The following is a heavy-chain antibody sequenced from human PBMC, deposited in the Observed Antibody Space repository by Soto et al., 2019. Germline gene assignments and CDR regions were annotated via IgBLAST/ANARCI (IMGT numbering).Heavy chain of an antibody. V-gene: IGHV3-30*18. J-gene: IGHJ4*02. CDR3: AKSVYNWNDGFFDY. Sequence: QVQLVESGGGVVQPGRSLRLSCAASGFTFSTYGMHRVRQARGKGLEWVAVISYDGVNKYYADSVKGRFTISRDNSKNTLYLQMNSLRAEDTAVYYCAKSVYNWNDGFFDYWGQGTLVTVSS. CDR1: GFTFSTYG. CDR2: ISYDGVNK. D-gene: IGHD1-1*01.